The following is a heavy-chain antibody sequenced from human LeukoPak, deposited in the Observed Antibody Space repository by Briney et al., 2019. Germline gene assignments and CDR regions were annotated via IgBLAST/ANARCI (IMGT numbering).Heavy chain of an antibody. V-gene: IGHV4-4*07. CDR2: IYTSGST. Sequence: KPSETLSLTCTVSGGSISRYYWSWIRQPAGKGLEWIGRIYTSGSTNYNPSLKSRVTMSVDTSKNQFSLKLSSVTAADTAVYYCARDFLSRRFLEWLPDYYYYYMDVWGKGTTVTVSS. CDR1: GGSISRYY. J-gene: IGHJ6*03. CDR3: ARDFLSRRFLEWLPDYYYYYMDV. D-gene: IGHD3-3*01.